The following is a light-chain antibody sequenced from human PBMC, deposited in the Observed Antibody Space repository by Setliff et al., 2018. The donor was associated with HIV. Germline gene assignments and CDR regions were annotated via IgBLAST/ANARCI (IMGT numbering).Light chain of an antibody. J-gene: IGLJ1*01. V-gene: IGLV2-23*02. CDR3: CSYAGGSTYV. CDR1: SSDVGRYNL. Sequence: QCALTQPASVSGSPGQSITISCTGTSSDVGRYNLVSWYQQHPGKAPKLMIYDVSKRPSGVSNRFSGSKSGNTASLTISGLQAEDESDYFCCSYAGGSTYVFGTGTRSPS. CDR2: DVS.